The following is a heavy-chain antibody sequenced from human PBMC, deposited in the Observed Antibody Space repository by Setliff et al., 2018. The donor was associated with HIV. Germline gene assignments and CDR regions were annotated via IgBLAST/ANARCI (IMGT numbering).Heavy chain of an antibody. V-gene: IGHV4-34*01. J-gene: IGHJ5*02. CDR3: ARSPIAAGTTTISARTNWFDP. D-gene: IGHD6-13*01. CDR1: GGSFSSYA. CDR2: IYHTGRT. Sequence: SETLSLTCALYGGSFSSYAMSWVRQPPGKGLEWIGEIYHTGRTNYNPSLKSRVTISVDKSKNQFSLKLSSVTAADTAVYYCARSPIAAGTTTISARTNWFDPWGQGTLVTVSS.